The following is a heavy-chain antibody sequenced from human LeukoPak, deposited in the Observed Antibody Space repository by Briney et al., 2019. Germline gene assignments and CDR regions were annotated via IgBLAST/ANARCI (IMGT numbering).Heavy chain of an antibody. Sequence: GGSLRLSCAASGFIVSSNYMSWVRQAPGKGLEWVSIIYSGGSTHYADSVKGRFTISRDNSKNTLYLQMNSLRAEDTAVYYCARGGSLYSSSGRLDFWGQGTLVTVSS. CDR1: GFIVSSNY. J-gene: IGHJ4*02. D-gene: IGHD3-22*01. V-gene: IGHV3-53*01. CDR3: ARGGSLYSSSGRLDF. CDR2: IYSGGST.